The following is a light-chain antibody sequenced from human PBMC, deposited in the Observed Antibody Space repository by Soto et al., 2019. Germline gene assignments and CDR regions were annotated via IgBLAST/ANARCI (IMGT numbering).Light chain of an antibody. CDR1: SSDVGGYNY. CDR2: EVS. J-gene: IGLJ2*01. V-gene: IGLV2-8*01. Sequence: QSALSQPPSASGSPGQSVTISCTGTSSDVGGYNYVSWYQQHPGKAPKLVIYEVSKRPSGVPDRFSGSKSGNTASLTVSGLQAEDEADYSCSSYAGSNNWVFGGGTTPPVL. CDR3: SSYAGSNNWV.